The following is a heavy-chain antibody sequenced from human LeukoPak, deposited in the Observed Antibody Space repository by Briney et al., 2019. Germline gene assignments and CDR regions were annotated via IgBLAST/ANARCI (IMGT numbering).Heavy chain of an antibody. CDR2: SYTSGST. D-gene: IGHD4-23*01. V-gene: IGHV4-4*07. CDR3: ATIGGNSGFDY. CDR1: GGSISSYY. Sequence: SETLSLTCTVSGGSISSYYWSWIRQPAGKGLEWIGRSYTSGSTNDTPSLKSRVTMSVATSKNQFSLKLSSVTDADTAVYYRATIGGNSGFDYWGQGTLVTVSS. J-gene: IGHJ4*02.